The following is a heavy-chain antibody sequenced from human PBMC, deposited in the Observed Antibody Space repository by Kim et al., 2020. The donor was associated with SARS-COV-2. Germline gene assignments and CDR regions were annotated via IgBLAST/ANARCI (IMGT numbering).Heavy chain of an antibody. V-gene: IGHV4-34*01. CDR3: ARTSNDYGDLYFDY. Sequence: TPSLKSRVTISVDTSKNQFSLKLISVTAADTAVYYCARTSNDYGDLYFDYWGQGTLVTVSS. J-gene: IGHJ4*02. D-gene: IGHD4-17*01.